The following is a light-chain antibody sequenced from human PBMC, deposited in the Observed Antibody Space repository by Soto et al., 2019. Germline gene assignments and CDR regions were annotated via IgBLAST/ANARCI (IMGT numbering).Light chain of an antibody. CDR2: AAS. CDR3: QQYDSYPLT. J-gene: IGKJ5*01. Sequence: DIQMTQSPSSLSASVGDRVTITCRASQDIHRYLAWFQQKPGKAPKSLIFAASSLQIGVPSRFSGSGSVTDFTLDISSLQPEDFATYYCQQYDSYPLTFGHGTRLEIK. V-gene: IGKV1-16*01. CDR1: QDIHRY.